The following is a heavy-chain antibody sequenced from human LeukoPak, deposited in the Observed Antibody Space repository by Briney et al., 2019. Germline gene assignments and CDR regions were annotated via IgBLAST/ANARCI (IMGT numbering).Heavy chain of an antibody. CDR3: AREVGGLDY. D-gene: IGHD1-26*01. J-gene: IGHJ4*02. V-gene: IGHV3-23*01. CDR2: ISGSGGTT. Sequence: PGTSLRLSCTASGFSFSNFAMSWVRQAPGKGLEWVSVISGSGGTTHYADSVKGRFTISGDNSKNTLYLQMSSLRAEDTAVYHCAREVGGLDYWGQGTLVTVSS. CDR1: GFSFSNFA.